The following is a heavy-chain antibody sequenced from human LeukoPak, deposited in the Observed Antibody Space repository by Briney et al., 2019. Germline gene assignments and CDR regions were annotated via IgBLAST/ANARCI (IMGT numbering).Heavy chain of an antibody. CDR1: GFSFTNYG. D-gene: IGHD3-3*01. CDR3: AKGEQYDFWSGYTIEYFDV. CDR2: FSASGSST. J-gene: IGHJ4*02. V-gene: IGHV3-23*01. Sequence: GGSLRLSCAASGFSFTNYGMSWVRQAPGKGLEGVSFFSASGSSTHYADSVKGRFTISRDNSKNTVHLQINSLRAEDTATYYCAKGEQYDFWSGYTIEYFDVWGQGTLVSVSS.